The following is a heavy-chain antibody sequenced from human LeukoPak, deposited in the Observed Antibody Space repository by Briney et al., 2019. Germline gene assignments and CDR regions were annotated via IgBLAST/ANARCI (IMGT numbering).Heavy chain of an antibody. Sequence: PGGSLRLSCAASGFTFSSYGMHWVRHAPGKGLEWVAFIRYDGSNKYYADSVKGRFTISRDNSKNTLYLQMNSLRAEDTAVYYCAKSDDSSGYYLTYFDYWGQGTLVTVSS. CDR3: AKSDDSSGYYLTYFDY. D-gene: IGHD3-22*01. CDR2: IRYDGSNK. V-gene: IGHV3-30*02. CDR1: GFTFSSYG. J-gene: IGHJ4*02.